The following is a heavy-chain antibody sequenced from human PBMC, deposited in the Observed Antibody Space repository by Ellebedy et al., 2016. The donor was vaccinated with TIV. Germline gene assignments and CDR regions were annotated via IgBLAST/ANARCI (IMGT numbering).Heavy chain of an antibody. CDR1: GGTFSSYT. D-gene: IGHD3-10*01. V-gene: IGHV1-69*13. CDR2: IIPIFETA. Sequence: ASVKVSCXASGGTFSSYTIRWVRQAPGQGLEWMGGIIPIFETANYAQKFQDRVTITADESTRTAYMELSSLRSEDTAVYYCARDFLRAPDGSESYNNWFDPWGQGTLVTVSS. J-gene: IGHJ5*02. CDR3: ARDFLRAPDGSESYNNWFDP.